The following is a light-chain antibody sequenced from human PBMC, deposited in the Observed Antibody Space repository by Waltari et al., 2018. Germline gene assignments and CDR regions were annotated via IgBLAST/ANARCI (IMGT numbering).Light chain of an antibody. CDR1: QSISSY. J-gene: IGKJ4*01. Sequence: DIQMTQYPSSLSESVGDRVTLTCRASQSISSYLNWYQQKPGKAPKLLIYAASSLQSGVPSRFSGSGSGTDFTLTISSLQPEDFATYYCQQSYSTPLTFGGGTKVEIK. V-gene: IGKV1-39*01. CDR2: AAS. CDR3: QQSYSTPLT.